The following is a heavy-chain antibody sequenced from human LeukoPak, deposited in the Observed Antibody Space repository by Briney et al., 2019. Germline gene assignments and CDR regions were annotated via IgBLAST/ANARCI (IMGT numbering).Heavy chain of an antibody. J-gene: IGHJ4*02. V-gene: IGHV3-23*01. CDR1: GFTFSSYA. Sequence: GGSLRLSCAASGFTFSSYAMSWVRQVPGKGLEWVSVISGGGGSTYYADSVKGRFTISRDNSKNKLYLQMNSLRAEDTAVYYCAKGGITMIVVVIQYYFDYWGQGTLVTVSS. CDR2: ISGGGGST. D-gene: IGHD3-22*01. CDR3: AKGGITMIVVVIQYYFDY.